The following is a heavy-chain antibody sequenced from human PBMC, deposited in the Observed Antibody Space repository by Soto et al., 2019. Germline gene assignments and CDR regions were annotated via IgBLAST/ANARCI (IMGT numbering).Heavy chain of an antibody. V-gene: IGHV1-69*01. D-gene: IGHD6-13*01. CDR2: IIPVFGPA. CDR1: GGTLKNSA. CDR3: GRGGSWAKVDS. Sequence: QVQLVQSGAEVKKPGSSVRVSCKASGGTLKNSAISWVRQAPGQGLEWMGGIIPVFGPALYTQKFQGRVTITADESTNTAFLDVSSLRPEDTAVYYCGRGGSWAKVDSWGPGTLVTVSS. J-gene: IGHJ4*02.